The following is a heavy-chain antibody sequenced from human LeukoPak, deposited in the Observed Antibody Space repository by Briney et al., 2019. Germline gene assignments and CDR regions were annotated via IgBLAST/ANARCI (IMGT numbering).Heavy chain of an antibody. J-gene: IGHJ4*02. V-gene: IGHV4-34*01. CDR2: ITDGGRT. Sequence: SETLSLTCAVYGDSFSGHYWSWIRQPPGKGLEWIGEITDGGRTSYSPSLKSRATISIVPSQSQFSLQLDSVTAADTAIYYCVRRTRVAMPNALDLISNFWGQGTLVTVSS. CDR3: VRRTRVAMPNALDLISNF. D-gene: IGHD2/OR15-2a*01. CDR1: GDSFSGHY.